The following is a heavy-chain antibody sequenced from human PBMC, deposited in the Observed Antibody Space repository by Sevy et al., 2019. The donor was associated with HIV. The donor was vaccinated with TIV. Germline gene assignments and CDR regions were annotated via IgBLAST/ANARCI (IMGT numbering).Heavy chain of an antibody. CDR3: ARVCLSRIAVLYFDY. CDR1: GGSISSGDYY. D-gene: IGHD2-21*01. J-gene: IGHJ4*02. Sequence: SETLSLTCTVSGGSISSGDYYWSWIRQPPGKGLEWIGYIYYSGSTYYNPSFKSRVTISVDTSKNQFSLKLSSVTAADTAVYYSARVCLSRIAVLYFDYWGQGTLVTVSS. V-gene: IGHV4-30-4*01. CDR2: IYYSGST.